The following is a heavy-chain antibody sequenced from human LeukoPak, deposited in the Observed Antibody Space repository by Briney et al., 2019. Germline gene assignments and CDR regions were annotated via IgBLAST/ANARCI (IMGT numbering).Heavy chain of an antibody. J-gene: IGHJ4*02. CDR3: ARGAPRGVWNFYFDY. CDR2: VGPYNRKT. V-gene: IGHV1-18*01. D-gene: IGHD1-7*01. CDR1: GYAFSSYG. Sequence: ASVKVSCKASGYAFSSYGIGWVRQAPGQGLEWMGWVGPYNRKTNYSQKFQGRVTMTTDTSMNTAYLELRTLRSDDTAVYYCARGAPRGVWNFYFDYWGQGTLVTVSS.